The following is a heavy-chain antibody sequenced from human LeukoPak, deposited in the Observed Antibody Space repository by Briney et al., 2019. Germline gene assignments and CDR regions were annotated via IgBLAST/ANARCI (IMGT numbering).Heavy chain of an antibody. V-gene: IGHV3-23*01. D-gene: IGHD3-3*01. CDR2: ISGSGGST. J-gene: IGHJ4*02. Sequence: QTGGSLRLSCAASGFTFSSYAMSWVRQAPGKGLEWVSAISGSGGSTYYADSVKGRFTISRDNSKNTLYLQMNSLRAEDTAVYYCAKGGFLEWLLYFDYWGQGTLVTVSS. CDR3: AKGGFLEWLLYFDY. CDR1: GFTFSSYA.